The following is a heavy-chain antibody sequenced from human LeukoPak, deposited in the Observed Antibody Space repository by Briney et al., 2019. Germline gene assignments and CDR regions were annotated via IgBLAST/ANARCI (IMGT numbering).Heavy chain of an antibody. V-gene: IGHV1-46*03. Sequence: GASVKVSCKASGYTFTSYYMHLVRQAPGQGLEWMVIIHPSRGSTSLAKRFQGRVTMTRDTSTSTVYMEMSSLRSEDTAVYYCVIFKKKTAYDILTGYYLDDYYYYYGMDVWGQGTTVTVSS. J-gene: IGHJ6*02. CDR3: VIFKKKTAYDILTGYYLDDYYYYYGMDV. D-gene: IGHD3-9*01. CDR2: IHPSRGST. CDR1: GYTFTSYY.